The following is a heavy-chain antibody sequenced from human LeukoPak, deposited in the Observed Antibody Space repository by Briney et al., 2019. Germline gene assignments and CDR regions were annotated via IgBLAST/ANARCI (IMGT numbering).Heavy chain of an antibody. CDR1: GFTFSSYA. CDR3: AKTYCYDSSNYPPMDY. D-gene: IGHD3-22*01. V-gene: IGHV3-23*01. J-gene: IGHJ4*02. Sequence: PGGSLRLSCAASGFTFSSYAMSWVRQAPGEGLEWVSAISGGGGNTYYADSVKGRFTISRDNSKNTLYLQMNSLRAEDTAVYYCAKTYCYDSSNYPPMDYWGQGTPVTVSS. CDR2: ISGGGGNT.